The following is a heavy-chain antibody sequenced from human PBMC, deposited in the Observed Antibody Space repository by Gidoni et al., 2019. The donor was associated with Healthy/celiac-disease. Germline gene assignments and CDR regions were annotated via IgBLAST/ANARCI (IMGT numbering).Heavy chain of an antibody. Sequence: EVQLVESGGGLVQPGGSLRLSCAASGFTVSSNYMSWVRQAPWKGLESVAFIYSDGSTYYADSVKGLCTISRDNAKNTLYLQMNSLRAEDTAVYYCARDRYSSGWYTGGSHWFDPWGQGTLVTVSS. CDR2: IYSDGST. CDR1: GFTVSSNY. CDR3: ARDRYSSGWYTGGSHWFDP. J-gene: IGHJ5*02. D-gene: IGHD6-19*01. V-gene: IGHV3-66*02.